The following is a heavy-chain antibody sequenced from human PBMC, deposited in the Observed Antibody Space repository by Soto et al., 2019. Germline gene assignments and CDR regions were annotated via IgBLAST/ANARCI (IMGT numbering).Heavy chain of an antibody. CDR2: ISYSGST. Sequence: PSETLSLTCTVSGGSVSSGDYYWSWIRQPPRKGLEWIGYISYSGSTNYNPSLKSRVTISVDTSKNQFSLKLTSVTAADTAVYYCARGGPRYYYDSSGYXSDYWGQGSLVTVSS. CDR3: ARGGPRYYYDSSGYXSDY. CDR1: GGSVSSGDYY. J-gene: IGHJ4*02. D-gene: IGHD3-22*01. V-gene: IGHV4-61*08.